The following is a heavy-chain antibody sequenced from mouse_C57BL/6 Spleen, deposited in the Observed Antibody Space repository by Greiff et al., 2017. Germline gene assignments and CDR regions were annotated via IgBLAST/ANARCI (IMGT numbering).Heavy chain of an antibody. CDR2: IYPGDGDT. J-gene: IGHJ3*01. Sequence: VQLQQSGPELVKPGASVKISCKASGYAFSSSWMNWVKQRPGKGLEWIGRIYPGDGDTNYNGKFKGKATLTADKSSSTAYMQLSSLTSEDSAVYFCSEGDYYGSSQFAYWGQGTLVTVSA. V-gene: IGHV1-82*01. D-gene: IGHD1-1*01. CDR3: SEGDYYGSSQFAY. CDR1: GYAFSSSW.